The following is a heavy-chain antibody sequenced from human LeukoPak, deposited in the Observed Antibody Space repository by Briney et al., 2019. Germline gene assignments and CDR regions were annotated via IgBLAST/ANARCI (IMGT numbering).Heavy chain of an antibody. CDR1: GITFSSSW. CDR3: ARDSDTPMVPDY. Sequence: PGGSLRLSCVASGITFSSSWMSWVRQAPGKGLEWVANINPDGSAKLYVDSVKGRFTISRDNAENSLYLQMNSLRAEDTAVYFCARDSDTPMVPDYWGQGTLVTVSS. D-gene: IGHD5-18*01. J-gene: IGHJ4*02. CDR2: INPDGSAK. V-gene: IGHV3-7*01.